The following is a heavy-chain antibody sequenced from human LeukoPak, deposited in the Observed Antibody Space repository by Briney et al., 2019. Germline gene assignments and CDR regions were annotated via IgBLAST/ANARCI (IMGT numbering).Heavy chain of an antibody. V-gene: IGHV4-38-2*02. CDR2: IYHSGNT. J-gene: IGHJ6*03. CDR3: ARADYSSTWSHYYYYMDV. CDR1: DYYINNGYY. Sequence: SETLSLTCRVSDYYINNGYYWGWIRQPPGKGLEGIGSIYHSGNTYYNPSLKSRVTISVDTSKNQFSLKLSSVTPADTAMYYCARADYSSTWSHYYYYMDVWGKGTTVTVSS. D-gene: IGHD6-13*01.